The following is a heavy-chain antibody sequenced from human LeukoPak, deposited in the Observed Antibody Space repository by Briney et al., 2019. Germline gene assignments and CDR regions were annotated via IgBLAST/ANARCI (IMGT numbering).Heavy chain of an antibody. D-gene: IGHD3-9*01. CDR1: GFTFSNAW. V-gene: IGHV3-15*01. J-gene: IGHJ6*03. CDR3: TTLIGGYFDWLFKDYYYYMDV. CDR2: IKSKTDGGTT. Sequence: GGSLRLSCAASGFTFSNAWMSWVRQAPGKGLEWVGRIKSKTDGGTTDYAAPVKGRFTISRDDSKNTLYLQMNSLKTEDTAVYYCTTLIGGYFDWLFKDYYYYMDVWGKGTTVTVSS.